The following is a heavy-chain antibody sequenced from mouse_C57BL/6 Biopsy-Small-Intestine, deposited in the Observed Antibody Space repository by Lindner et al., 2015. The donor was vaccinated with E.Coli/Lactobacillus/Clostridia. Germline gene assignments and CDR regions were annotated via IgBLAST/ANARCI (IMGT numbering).Heavy chain of an antibody. Sequence: VQLQESGPELVKPGASVKISCKASGYTFTDYNMDWVKQSHGKSLEWIGYIYPNNGGTGYNQKFKSKAALTVDKSSNTAYMELHSLTSEDSAVYYCARDGYYPFDYWGQGTTLTVSS. CDR3: ARDGYYPFDY. CDR1: GYTFTDYN. CDR2: IYPNNGGT. D-gene: IGHD2-3*01. V-gene: IGHV1-34*02. J-gene: IGHJ2*01.